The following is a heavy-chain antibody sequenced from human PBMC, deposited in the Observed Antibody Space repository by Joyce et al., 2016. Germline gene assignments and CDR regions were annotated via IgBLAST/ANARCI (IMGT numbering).Heavy chain of an antibody. V-gene: IGHV4-30-2*01. D-gene: IGHD6-6*01. CDR3: ARVQGTSSSFWFDP. CDR2: IYHSVVT. J-gene: IGHJ5*02. Sequence: QLQLQESGSGLVRPSQTLSLSCAVSGGSISRGGYAGSWIRQPPGKGLQWIGYIYHSVVTYYNPSLKSRVTISKDTSKNQFSVNLSSVTAADTAVYYCARVQGTSSSFWFDPWGQGILVTVSS. CDR1: GGSISRGGYA.